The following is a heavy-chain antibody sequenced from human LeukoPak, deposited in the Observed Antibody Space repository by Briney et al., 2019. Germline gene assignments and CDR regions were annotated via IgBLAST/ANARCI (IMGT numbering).Heavy chain of an antibody. CDR1: GFSFSYHG. CDR3: ARDLAWGAFDY. Sequence: GGSLRLSCVASGFSFSYHGMNWVRLAPGKGLEWVSGVSPPGGGTYYADSVKGRFTISKDDSRNTLSLQMNSLRVEDTAVYYCARDLAWGAFDYWGQGILVAVSS. CDR2: VSPPGGGT. J-gene: IGHJ4*02. D-gene: IGHD7-27*01. V-gene: IGHV3-23*01.